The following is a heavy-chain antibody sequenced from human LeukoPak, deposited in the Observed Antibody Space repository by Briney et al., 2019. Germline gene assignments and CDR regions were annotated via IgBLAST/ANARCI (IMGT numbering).Heavy chain of an antibody. V-gene: IGHV3-74*01. CDR3: ARRASSAYYYAIDY. J-gene: IGHJ4*02. CDR2: IHSDGSTT. Sequence: GGSLRLSCAAAGFTFSAYDMHWVRQATGKGLECVSRIHSDGSTTSYADSVKGRFTISRDNAKNTLYLQMNSLRAEDTAVYYCARRASSAYYYAIDYWGQGTLVSVSS. CDR1: GFTFSAYD. D-gene: IGHD3-22*01.